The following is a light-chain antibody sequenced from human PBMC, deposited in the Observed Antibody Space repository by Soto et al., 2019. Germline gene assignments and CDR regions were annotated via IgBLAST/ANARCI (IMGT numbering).Light chain of an antibody. CDR3: QQYGSSSYT. CDR1: QSVSSSY. J-gene: IGKJ2*01. V-gene: IGKV3-20*01. CDR2: GAS. Sequence: EIVLTQSPGTLSLCPGERATLSCRASQSVSSSYLAWYQQKPGQAPRLLIYGASSRATGIPDRFSGSGSGTDFTLTISRLEPEDFAVYYCQQYGSSSYTFGQGTKLEMK.